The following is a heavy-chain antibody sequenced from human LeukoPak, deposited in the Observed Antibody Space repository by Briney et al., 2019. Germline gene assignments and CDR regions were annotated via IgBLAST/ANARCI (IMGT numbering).Heavy chain of an antibody. D-gene: IGHD6-6*01. CDR3: ARGKEYSSAHEQDY. J-gene: IGHJ4*02. CDR2: INPNSGDR. Sequence: ASVKVSCKASAYTFTGYYMHWVRQAPGQGLEWMGWINPNSGDRNYAQKFQGRVTMTRDTSISTAYMELSRLRSDGTAVYYCARGKEYSSAHEQDYWGQGTLVTVSS. V-gene: IGHV1-2*02. CDR1: AYTFTGYY.